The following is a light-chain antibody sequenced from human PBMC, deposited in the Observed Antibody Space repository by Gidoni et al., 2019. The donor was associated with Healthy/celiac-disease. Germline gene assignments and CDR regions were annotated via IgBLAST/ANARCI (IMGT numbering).Light chain of an antibody. J-gene: IGKJ1*01. Sequence: DIQMTQSPSTLSASVGDRVTITCRASQSISSWLAWYQQKPGKAPKLLIYKASSLESGVPSRFSGSGSGTEFPLTISSLQPDDFATYYCQSSTFXQXTKVEIK. CDR3: QSST. CDR1: QSISSW. V-gene: IGKV1-5*03. CDR2: KAS.